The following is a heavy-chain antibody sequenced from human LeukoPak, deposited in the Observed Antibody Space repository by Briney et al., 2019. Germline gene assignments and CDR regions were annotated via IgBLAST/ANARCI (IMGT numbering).Heavy chain of an antibody. CDR1: GFAFSSYW. J-gene: IGHJ5*02. V-gene: IGHV3-7*01. CDR2: IEPAGSAT. CDR3: GRFGYVSAVDT. D-gene: IGHD2-15*01. Sequence: GGSLRLSCGASGFAFSSYWMTWLRQAPGKGLEFVADIEPAGSATYYADSVKGRFTISRDNTKNLLYLQMNSLTAEDSAVYHCGRFGYVSAVDTWGQGALVTVSS.